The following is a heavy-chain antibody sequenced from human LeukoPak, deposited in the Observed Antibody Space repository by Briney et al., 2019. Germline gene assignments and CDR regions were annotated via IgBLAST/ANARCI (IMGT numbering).Heavy chain of an antibody. V-gene: IGHV6-1*01. CDR2: TYYRSNWYN. CDR1: GDIFSSNSAA. Sequence: SQTLSLTCALSGDIFSSNSAAWNWIRQSPSRGLEWLVRTYYRSNWYNDYVAFVKSRITVNPDTSKNQFSLQLNSVTPEDTAIYYCAREVAGTWSFDIWGQGTVVTVSS. J-gene: IGHJ3*02. CDR3: AREVAGTWSFDI. D-gene: IGHD6-19*01.